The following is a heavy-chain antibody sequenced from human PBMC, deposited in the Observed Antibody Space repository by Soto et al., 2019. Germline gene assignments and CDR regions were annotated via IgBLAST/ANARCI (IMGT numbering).Heavy chain of an antibody. CDR2: IYPTGIT. CDR1: GYSIRNGYY. Sequence: KPSETLSLTCAVSGYSIRNGYYWGWIRQPPGKGLEWIGAIYPTGITYYNPSLQSRVAISVDTSTNQFSLRLTSVTAADTAVYFCARAHTPYYCSSLSCSYLDYWGQGALVTVSS. J-gene: IGHJ4*02. V-gene: IGHV4-38-2*01. CDR3: ARAHTPYYCSSLSCSYLDY. D-gene: IGHD2-2*01.